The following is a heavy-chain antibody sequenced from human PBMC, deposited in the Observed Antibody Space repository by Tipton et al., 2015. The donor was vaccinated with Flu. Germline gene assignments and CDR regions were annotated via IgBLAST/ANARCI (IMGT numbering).Heavy chain of an antibody. CDR2: IRSKADAYGT. CDR3: TCDYVNTDY. D-gene: IGHD3-10*02. Sequence: PLRLSCAASGFTFSASAMQWVRRASGRGWEWLGRIRSKADAYGTTYGSSVKGRFTISRDDSKNMAYLQMISVKSEDTALNYCTCDYVNTDYWGQGTLVTVFS. CDR1: GFTFSASA. V-gene: IGHV3-73*01. J-gene: IGHJ4*02.